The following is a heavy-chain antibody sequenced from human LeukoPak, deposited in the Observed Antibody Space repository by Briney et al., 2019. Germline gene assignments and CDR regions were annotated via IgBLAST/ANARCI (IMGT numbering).Heavy chain of an antibody. J-gene: IGHJ4*02. CDR2: IKQDGSEK. Sequence: PGGSMSLSCVAYGLTFSTYWMSWDRQAQGKGLEWVANIKQDGSEKYYVDSVKGRFTISRDNAKNSLYLQMNSLRAEDTAMYYCARDSAGNDYWGQGTLVTVSS. D-gene: IGHD6-13*01. V-gene: IGHV3-7*01. CDR3: ARDSAGNDY. CDR1: GLTFSTYW.